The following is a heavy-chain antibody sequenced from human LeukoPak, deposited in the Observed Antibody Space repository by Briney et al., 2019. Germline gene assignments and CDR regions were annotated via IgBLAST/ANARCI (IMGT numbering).Heavy chain of an antibody. CDR1: GFTFSSYG. CDR3: AKDLYSSGWYGGNFDY. V-gene: IGHV3-30*18. J-gene: IGHJ4*02. D-gene: IGHD6-13*01. CDR2: ISYDGSNK. Sequence: PGRSLRLSCAASGFTFSSYGMHWVRQAPGKGLEWVAVISYDGSNKYYADSVKGRFTISRDNSKNTLYLQMNSLRAEDTAVYYCAKDLYSSGWYGGNFDYWGQGTLVTVSS.